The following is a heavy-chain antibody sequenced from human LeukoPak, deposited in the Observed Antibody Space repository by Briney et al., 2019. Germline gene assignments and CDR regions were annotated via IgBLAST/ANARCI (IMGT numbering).Heavy chain of an antibody. CDR3: ARGGYNSRRDNWFDP. V-gene: IGHV4-39*01. Sequence: SETLSLTCTVSGGSISSGSYYWGWIRQPPGKGLEWIGSIYYSGSTYYNPSLKSRVTISVDTSKNQFSLKLSSVTAADTAVYYCARGGYNSRRDNWFDPWGQGTLVTVSS. J-gene: IGHJ5*02. CDR1: GGSISSGSYY. D-gene: IGHD5-12*01. CDR2: IYYSGST.